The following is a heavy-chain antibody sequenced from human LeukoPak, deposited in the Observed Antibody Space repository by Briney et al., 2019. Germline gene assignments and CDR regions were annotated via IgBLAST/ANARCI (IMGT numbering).Heavy chain of an antibody. CDR1: GFTFSSYS. J-gene: IGHJ4*02. CDR3: AKIYGDYGLHYFDY. Sequence: PGGSLRLSCAASGFTFSSYSMNWVRQAPGKGLEWVSAISGSGGSTYYADSVKGRFTISRDNSKNTLYLQMNSLRAEDTAVYYCAKIYGDYGLHYFDYWGQGTLVTVSS. D-gene: IGHD4-17*01. CDR2: ISGSGGST. V-gene: IGHV3-23*01.